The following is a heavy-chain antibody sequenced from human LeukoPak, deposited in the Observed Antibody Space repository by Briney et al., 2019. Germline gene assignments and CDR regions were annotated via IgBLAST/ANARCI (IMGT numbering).Heavy chain of an antibody. CDR2: INSDGSST. CDR1: GFTFTTYW. CDR3: ARVGGFGQVDY. Sequence: GGSLRLSCAASGFTFTTYWMHWVRQVPGKGLVRVSRINSDGSSTNYADSVKGRFTISRDNAKNTLYLQMNSLRAEDTAVYYCARVGGFGQVDYWGQGTLVTVSS. V-gene: IGHV3-74*01. D-gene: IGHD3-10*01. J-gene: IGHJ4*02.